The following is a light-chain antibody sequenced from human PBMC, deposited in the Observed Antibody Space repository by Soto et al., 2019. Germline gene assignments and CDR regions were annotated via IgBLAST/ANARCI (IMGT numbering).Light chain of an antibody. V-gene: IGKV4-1*01. Sequence: DIVMTQYPDSLAVSLGERATINCKSSQSVLVSSNNKNYLTWYQQKQGQPPKLLIYWASTRESGVPDRFSGSGSGTDFTLTISSLQAEDVAVYYCQQYDTKARTFGQGTKVEIK. CDR1: QSVLVSSNNKNY. J-gene: IGKJ1*01. CDR2: WAS. CDR3: QQYDTKART.